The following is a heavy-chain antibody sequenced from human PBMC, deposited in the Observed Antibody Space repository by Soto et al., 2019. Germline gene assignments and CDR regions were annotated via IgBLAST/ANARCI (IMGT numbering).Heavy chain of an antibody. Sequence: GGSLRLSCSASGFTFSSYAMSWVRQAPGKGLEWVSAISGSGGSTYYADSVKGRFTISRDNSKNTLYLQMNSLRAEDTAVYYCAKGPYDSSGYYQFDYWGQGTLVTVSS. J-gene: IGHJ4*02. D-gene: IGHD3-22*01. V-gene: IGHV3-23*01. CDR2: ISGSGGST. CDR1: GFTFSSYA. CDR3: AKGPYDSSGYYQFDY.